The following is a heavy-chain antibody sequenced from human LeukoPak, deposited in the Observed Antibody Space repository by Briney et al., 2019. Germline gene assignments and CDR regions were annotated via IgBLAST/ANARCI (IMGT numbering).Heavy chain of an antibody. D-gene: IGHD2-2*01. J-gene: IGHJ5*02. CDR3: ARHGPSTASAYNWFGP. CDR1: GYSFTSYW. CDR2: IHPGDSDI. Sequence: GESLKISCQGSGYSFTSYWIGWVRQMPGKSLEWVCNIHPGDSDIRYSPSFQGQVTISADKSVNTAYLQWSSLKASDSAMYYCARHGPSTASAYNWFGPWGQGTLVTVSS. V-gene: IGHV5-51*01.